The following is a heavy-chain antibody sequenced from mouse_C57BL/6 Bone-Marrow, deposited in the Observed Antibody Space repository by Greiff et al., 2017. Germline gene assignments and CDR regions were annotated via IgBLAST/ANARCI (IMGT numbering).Heavy chain of an antibody. CDR2: IDPENGDT. CDR1: GFNIKDDY. CDR3: TTGVVDFDY. Sequence: EVKLQQSGAELVRPGASVKLSCTASGFNIKDDYMHWVKQRPEQGLEWIGWIDPENGDTEYASKFQGKATITADTSSNTAYLQLSSLTSEDTAVYYCTTGVVDFDYWGQGTTLTVSS. V-gene: IGHV14-4*01. D-gene: IGHD1-1*01. J-gene: IGHJ2*01.